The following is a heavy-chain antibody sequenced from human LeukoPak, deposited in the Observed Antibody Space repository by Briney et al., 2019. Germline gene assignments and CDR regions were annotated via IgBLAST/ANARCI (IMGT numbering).Heavy chain of an antibody. D-gene: IGHD3-16*01. Sequence: GGSLRLSCAASGFTFRSYELYWVRQAPGKGLEWISYISSSSTIIKYADSVRGRFTISRDDARESLYLQMSSLRADDTAIYYCGASRQYVGAFDIWGQGTLVTVSS. CDR2: ISSSSTII. CDR1: GFTFRSYE. V-gene: IGHV3-48*03. J-gene: IGHJ3*02. CDR3: GASRQYVGAFDI.